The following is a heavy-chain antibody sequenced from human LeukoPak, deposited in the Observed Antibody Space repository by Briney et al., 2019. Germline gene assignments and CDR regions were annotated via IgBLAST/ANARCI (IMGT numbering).Heavy chain of an antibody. J-gene: IGHJ5*02. V-gene: IGHV7-4-1*02. CDR1: GYTFTSYA. CDR3: ARAGSSSWYSGSWFDP. D-gene: IGHD6-13*01. Sequence: ASVKVSCKASGYTFTSYAMNWVRQAPGQGLEWMGWINTNTGNPTYAQGFTGRFVFSLDTSVSTAYLQISSLKAEDTAVYYCARAGSSSWYSGSWFDPWGQGTLVTVSS. CDR2: INTNTGNP.